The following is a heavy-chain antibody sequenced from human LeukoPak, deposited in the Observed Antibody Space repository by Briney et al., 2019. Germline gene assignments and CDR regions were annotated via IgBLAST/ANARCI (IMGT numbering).Heavy chain of an antibody. D-gene: IGHD3/OR15-3a*01. CDR2: INHSGNT. V-gene: IGHV4-34*01. CDR1: GGSFSGYY. J-gene: IGHJ4*02. Sequence: PSETLSLTCAVYGGSFSGYYWSWIRQPPGKGLEWIGEINHSGNTYYNASLKSQVSISIDTSKNQFPLRLTSVTAADTAVYYCARQTGSGLFILPGGQGTLVTVSS. CDR3: ARQTGSGLFILP.